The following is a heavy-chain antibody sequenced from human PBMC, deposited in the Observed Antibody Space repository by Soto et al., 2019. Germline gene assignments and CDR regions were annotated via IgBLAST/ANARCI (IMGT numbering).Heavy chain of an antibody. CDR1: GFAFISYG. D-gene: IGHD2-2*01. J-gene: IGHJ6*02. Sequence: WGSLRLSCAASGFAFISYGMRLCGHSPGKWLEWVAVIWYDGSNKYYADSVKGRFTISRDNSKNTLYLQMNSLRAEDTAVYYCAKDMGYCSSTSCSHRSPYYGMDVWGQGTTVTVSS. CDR2: IWYDGSNK. CDR3: AKDMGYCSSTSCSHRSPYYGMDV. V-gene: IGHV3-33*06.